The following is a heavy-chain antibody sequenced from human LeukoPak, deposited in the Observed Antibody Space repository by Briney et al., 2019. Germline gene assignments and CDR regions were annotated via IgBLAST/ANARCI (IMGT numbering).Heavy chain of an antibody. J-gene: IGHJ4*02. Sequence: ASVKVSRKASGYTFTSYGISWVRQAPGQGLEWMGWISAYNGNTNYAQKLQGRVTMTTDTSTSTAYMELRSLRSDDTAVYYCATHRGYSYGYYFDYWGQGTLVTVSS. D-gene: IGHD5-18*01. CDR2: ISAYNGNT. CDR1: GYTFTSYG. V-gene: IGHV1-18*01. CDR3: ATHRGYSYGYYFDY.